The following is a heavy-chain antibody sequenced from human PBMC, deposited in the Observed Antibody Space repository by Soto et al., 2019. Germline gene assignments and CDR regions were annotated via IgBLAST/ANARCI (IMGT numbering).Heavy chain of an antibody. CDR1: GYTFTSYG. D-gene: IGHD6-19*01. Sequence: ASVKVSCKASGYTFTSYGISWVRQAPGQGLEWMGWISAYNGNTNYAQKLQGRVTMTTDTSTSTADMELRSLRSDDRAGYYCAIGPLSNGSHVTWIDAGGQGT. V-gene: IGHV1-18*01. J-gene: IGHJ5*02. CDR3: AIGPLSNGSHVTWIDA. CDR2: ISAYNGNT.